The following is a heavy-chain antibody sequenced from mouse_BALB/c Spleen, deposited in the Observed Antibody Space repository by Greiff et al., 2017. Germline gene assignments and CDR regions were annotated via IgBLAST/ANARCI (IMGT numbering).Heavy chain of an antibody. CDR3: ARSNYAMDY. Sequence: EVHLVESGPGLVKPSQSLSLTCTVTGYSITSDYAWNWIRQFPGNKLEWMGYISYSGSTSYNPSLKSRISITRDTSKNQFFLQLNSVTTEDTATYYCARSNYAMDYWGQGTSVTVSS. V-gene: IGHV3-2*02. CDR2: ISYSGST. CDR1: GYSITSDYA. J-gene: IGHJ4*01.